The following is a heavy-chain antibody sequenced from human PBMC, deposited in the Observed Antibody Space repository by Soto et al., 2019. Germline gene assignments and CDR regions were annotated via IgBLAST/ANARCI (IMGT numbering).Heavy chain of an antibody. CDR3: ARDLGNYYDSSGSFDY. J-gene: IGHJ4*02. CDR1: GFTFSSYA. V-gene: IGHV3-30-3*01. D-gene: IGHD3-22*01. CDR2: ISYDGSNK. Sequence: LRLSCAASGFTFSSYAMHWVRQAPGKGLEWVAVISYDGSNKYYADSVKGRFTISRDNSKNTLYLQMNSLRAEDTAVYYCARDLGNYYDSSGSFDYWGQGTLVTVSS.